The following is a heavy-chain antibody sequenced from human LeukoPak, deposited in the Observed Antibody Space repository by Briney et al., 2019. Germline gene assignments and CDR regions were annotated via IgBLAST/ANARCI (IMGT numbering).Heavy chain of an antibody. CDR1: GFTFSGYA. J-gene: IGHJ3*02. Sequence: GGSLRLSCAVSGFTFSGYAMSWVRQAPGKGLEWVSSISSSSSYIYYADSVKGRFTISRDNAKNSLYLQMNSLRAEDTAVYYCARVVVVPAANVCSGFDIWGQGTMVTVSS. D-gene: IGHD2-2*01. V-gene: IGHV3-21*01. CDR2: ISSSSSYI. CDR3: ARVVVVPAANVCSGFDI.